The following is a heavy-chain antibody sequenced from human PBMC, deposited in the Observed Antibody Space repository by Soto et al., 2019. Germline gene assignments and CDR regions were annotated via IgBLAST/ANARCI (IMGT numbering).Heavy chain of an antibody. CDR3: ARGWEHEETSARTVFDY. J-gene: IGHJ4*02. Sequence: QVQLVQSGAEVQKPGSSVKVSCKASGGTFSSYAISWVRQAPGQGLEWMGGIIPIYGTANYAQKFQGRVTITADESTITAYMELSRLRAEDTAVYYCARGWEHEETSARTVFDYGGQGTLVTVSS. CDR1: GGTFSSYA. D-gene: IGHD6-6*01. CDR2: IIPIYGTA. V-gene: IGHV1-69*01.